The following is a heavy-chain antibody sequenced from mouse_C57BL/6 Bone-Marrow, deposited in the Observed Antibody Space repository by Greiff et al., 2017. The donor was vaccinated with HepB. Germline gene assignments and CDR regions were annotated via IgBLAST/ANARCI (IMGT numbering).Heavy chain of an antibody. Sequence: ESGPGLVKPSQSLSLTCSVTGYSITSGYYWNWIRQFPGNKLEWMGYISYDGSNNYNQSLNNRISITRDTSKNQFFLKLNSVTTEDTATYYCARSRYYDYLFAYWGQGTLVTVSA. D-gene: IGHD2-4*01. CDR1: GYSITSGYY. CDR2: ISYDGSN. J-gene: IGHJ3*01. CDR3: ARSRYYDYLFAY. V-gene: IGHV3-6*01.